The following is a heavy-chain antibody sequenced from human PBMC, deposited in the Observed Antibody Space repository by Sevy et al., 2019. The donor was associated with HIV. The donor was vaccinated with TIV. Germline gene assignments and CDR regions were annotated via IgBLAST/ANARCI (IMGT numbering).Heavy chain of an antibody. Sequence: GGSLRLSCIVSGFTFKSYAMHWVRQAPGKGLEWVTFIRNDGSTKYYTDSVMGRFTISRDNSKNTLYLQMNSLRGEDTAVYYCAKGPHPAVTTSYGFDVWGQGTTVTVSS. V-gene: IGHV3-30*02. CDR2: IRNDGSTK. J-gene: IGHJ6*02. D-gene: IGHD4-17*01. CDR3: AKGPHPAVTTSYGFDV. CDR1: GFTFKSYA.